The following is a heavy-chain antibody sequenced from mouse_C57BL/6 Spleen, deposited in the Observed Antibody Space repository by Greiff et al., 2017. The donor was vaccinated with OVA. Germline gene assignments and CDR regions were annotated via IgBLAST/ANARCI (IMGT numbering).Heavy chain of an antibody. D-gene: IGHD2-5*01. CDR3: ARTYESNYVFAY. CDR1: GYSFTDYN. Sequence: EVQLQQSGPELVKPGASVTISCKASGYSFTDYNMNWVKQSHGKSLEWIGVLNPNYGTTSYTQKFKGKATLTEDQSSSTAYMQLNSLTSEDSAVYYCARTYESNYVFAYWGQGTLVTVSA. CDR2: LNPNYGTT. J-gene: IGHJ3*01. V-gene: IGHV1-39*01.